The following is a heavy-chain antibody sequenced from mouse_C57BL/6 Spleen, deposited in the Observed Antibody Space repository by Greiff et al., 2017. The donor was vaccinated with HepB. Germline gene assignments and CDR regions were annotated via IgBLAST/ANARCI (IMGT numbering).Heavy chain of an antibody. Sequence: QVQLKESGAELVKPGASVKISCKASGYAFSSYWMNWVKQRPGKGLEWIGQIYPGDGDTNYNGKFKGKATLTADKSSSTAYMQLSSLTSEDSAVYFCARDGYSNHDYWGQGTTLTVSS. CDR1: GYAFSSYW. CDR2: IYPGDGDT. CDR3: ARDGYSNHDY. V-gene: IGHV1-80*01. D-gene: IGHD2-5*01. J-gene: IGHJ2*01.